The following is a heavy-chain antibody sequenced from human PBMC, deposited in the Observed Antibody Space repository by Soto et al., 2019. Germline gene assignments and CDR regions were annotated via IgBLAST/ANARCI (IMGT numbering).Heavy chain of an antibody. CDR2: ITGGGST. CDR1: GFTFSNYV. V-gene: IGHV3-23*01. CDR3: AKRDSPYYFGN. J-gene: IGHJ4*02. D-gene: IGHD2-15*01. Sequence: GGSLRLSCEASGFTFSNYVMRWVRQAPGKGLEWVSAITGGGSTFYADSVKGRFTISRDNSKNTLYLQMNSLRPEDTAVYYCAKRDSPYYFGNWGQGTLVTVSS.